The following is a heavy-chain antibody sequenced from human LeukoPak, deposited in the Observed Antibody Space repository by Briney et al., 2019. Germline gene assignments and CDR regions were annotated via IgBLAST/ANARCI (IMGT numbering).Heavy chain of an antibody. CDR3: ASGLVGGSFDY. J-gene: IGHJ4*02. CDR1: GFTFGDYA. D-gene: IGHD3-10*01. Sequence: GRSLRLSCTASGFTFGDYAMSWVRQAPGKGLEWVSAISGSGGSTYYADSVKGRFTISRDNPKSTLYLQMNSLRAEDTAVYFCASGLVGGSFDYWGQGTLVTVFS. CDR2: ISGSGGST. V-gene: IGHV3-23*01.